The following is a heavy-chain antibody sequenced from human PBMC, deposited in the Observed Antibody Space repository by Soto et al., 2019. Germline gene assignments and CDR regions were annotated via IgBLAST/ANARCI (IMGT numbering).Heavy chain of an antibody. V-gene: IGHV3-30*14. D-gene: IGHD3-10*01. CDR2: ISYDGNNK. J-gene: IGHJ6*02. CDR1: GFTFSNYA. Sequence: PGGSLRLSCAASGFTFSNYAMYWVRQAPGKGLEWVAVISYDGNNKYYADSVKGRFTISRDNSKNTLCLQMNSLRAEDTAVYYCARDMVRAMDVWGQGTTVTVSS. CDR3: ARDMVRAMDV.